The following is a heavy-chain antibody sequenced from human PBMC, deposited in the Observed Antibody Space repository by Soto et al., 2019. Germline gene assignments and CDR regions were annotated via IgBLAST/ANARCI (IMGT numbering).Heavy chain of an antibody. V-gene: IGHV3-23*01. CDR1: GFTFSSYA. CDR3: AKHIVVVVDAKKENDAFDI. Sequence: EVQLLESGGGLVQPGGSLRLSCAASGFTFSSYAMSWVRQAPGKGLEWVSAISGSGGRTYYADSVKGRFTISRDNSKNTLYLQMNRLRAEDTAVYYCAKHIVVVVDAKKENDAFDIWGQGTMFTVSS. J-gene: IGHJ3*02. CDR2: ISGSGGRT. D-gene: IGHD2-15*01.